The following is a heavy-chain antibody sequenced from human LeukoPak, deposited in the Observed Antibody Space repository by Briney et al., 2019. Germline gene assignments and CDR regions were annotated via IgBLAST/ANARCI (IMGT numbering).Heavy chain of an antibody. CDR2: IWYDGSNK. Sequence: PGRSLRLSCAASGFTFSSYGMHWVRQAPGKGLEWVAVIWYDGSNKYYADSVKGRFTISRDNSKNTLYLQMNSLRAEDTAVYYCAKDSGYDLFDYWGQGTLVTVSS. D-gene: IGHD5-12*01. J-gene: IGHJ4*02. CDR3: AKDSGYDLFDY. V-gene: IGHV3-33*06. CDR1: GFTFSSYG.